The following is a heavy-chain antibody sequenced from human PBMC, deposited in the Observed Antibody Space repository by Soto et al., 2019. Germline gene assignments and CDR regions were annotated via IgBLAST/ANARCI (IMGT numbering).Heavy chain of an antibody. J-gene: IGHJ5*02. CDR2: IIPILGIA. V-gene: IGHV1-69*02. D-gene: IGHD2-15*01. Sequence: SVKVSCKASGGTFSSYTISWVRQAPGQGLEWMGRIIPILGIANYAQKFQGRVTITADKSTSTAYMELSSLRSEDTAVYYCARGYCSGGSCLKANWFDPWGQGTLVTVSS. CDR1: GGTFSSYT. CDR3: ARGYCSGGSCLKANWFDP.